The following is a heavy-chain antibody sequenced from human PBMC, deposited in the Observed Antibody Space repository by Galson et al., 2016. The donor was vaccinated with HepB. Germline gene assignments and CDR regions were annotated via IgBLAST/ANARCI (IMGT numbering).Heavy chain of an antibody. J-gene: IGHJ6*02. CDR2: IDPSDSDT. V-gene: IGHV5-10-1*01. CDR1: GYSFTTYW. D-gene: IGHD5-18*01. CDR3: ARQLTALEDGMDV. Sequence: QSGAEVKKPGESLTISCQGSGYSFTTYWINWVRQMPGKGLEWMGRIDPSDSDTDYSPSFQAHVTISVDKSISTAYLQWNSLKASDIAVYYCARQLTALEDGMDVWGQGTTVTVSS.